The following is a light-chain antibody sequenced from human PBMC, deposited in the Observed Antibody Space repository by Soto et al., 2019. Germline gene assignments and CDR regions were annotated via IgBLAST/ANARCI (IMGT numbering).Light chain of an antibody. J-gene: IGLJ1*01. CDR1: SSDVGGYDY. CDR2: EVT. V-gene: IGLV2-8*01. Sequence: QSGLTRPPSSSGSPGQSVTISCTGTSSDVGGYDYVSWYQQHPGKAPKLLIHEVTKRPSGVPDRFSGSKSGNTASLTVSGLQAEDEADYYCSSYAGRTLYVFGTGTKVTVL. CDR3: SSYAGRTLYV.